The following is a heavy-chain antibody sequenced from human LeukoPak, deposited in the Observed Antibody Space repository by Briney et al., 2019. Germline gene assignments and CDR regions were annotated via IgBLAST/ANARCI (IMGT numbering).Heavy chain of an antibody. CDR2: INPSAAST. Sequence: ASVKVSCKASVYTFTSYYMHWVRQAPGQGLEWMGIINPSAASTSYAQKFQGRVIMTRDTSTTTVYMELSSLRSEDTAVYYCARSETTNIYRFLWSWGHLVPVTFSS. D-gene: IGHD2-21*01. V-gene: IGHV1-46*01. CDR1: VYTFTSYY. CDR3: ARSETTNIYRFLWS. J-gene: IGHJ5*01.